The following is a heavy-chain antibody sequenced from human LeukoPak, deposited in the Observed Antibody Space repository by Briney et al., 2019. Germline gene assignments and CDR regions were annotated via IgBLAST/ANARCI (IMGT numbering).Heavy chain of an antibody. D-gene: IGHD6-13*01. CDR2: GSGGST. J-gene: IGHJ3*02. CDR3: AKGLSESSSWYRAFDI. V-gene: IGHV3-23*01. Sequence: GSGGSTYYAASVKGRFTISRDNSKNTLYLQMNSLRAEDTAVYYCAKGLSESSSWYRAFDIWGQGTMVTVSS.